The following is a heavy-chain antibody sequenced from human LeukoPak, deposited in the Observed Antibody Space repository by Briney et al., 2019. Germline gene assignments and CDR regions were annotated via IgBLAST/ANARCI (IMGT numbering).Heavy chain of an antibody. J-gene: IGHJ3*02. Sequence: GGSLRLSCAASGFTFDDYGMSWVRQAPGKGLEWVSGINWNGGSTGYADSVKGRFTISRDNAKNSPYLQMNSLRVEDTAVYYCGSPRTFSGRNVLDMWGQGTMVTVSS. CDR2: INWNGGST. CDR3: GSPRTFSGRNVLDM. CDR1: GFTFDDYG. V-gene: IGHV3-20*04. D-gene: IGHD3-10*02.